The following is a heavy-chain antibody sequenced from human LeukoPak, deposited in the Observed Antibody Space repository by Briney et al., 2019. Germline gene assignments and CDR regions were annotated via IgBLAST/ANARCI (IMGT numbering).Heavy chain of an antibody. CDR1: GYTFTGYY. CDR3: ARAGYSSGWYNWNYYYYGMDV. J-gene: IGHJ6*02. Sequence: ASVKVSCKASGYTFTGYYMHWVRQAPGQGLEWMGWINPNSGGTNYAQKFQGWVTMTRDTSISTAYMELSRLRSDDTAVYYCARAGYSSGWYNWNYYYYGMDVWGQGTTVTVSS. CDR2: INPNSGGT. V-gene: IGHV1-2*04. D-gene: IGHD6-19*01.